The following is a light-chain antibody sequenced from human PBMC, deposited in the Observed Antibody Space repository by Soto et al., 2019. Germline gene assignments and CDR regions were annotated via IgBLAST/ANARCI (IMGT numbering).Light chain of an antibody. V-gene: IGKV3-15*01. CDR3: QQYIKWPRT. CDR1: QSISTI. Sequence: EIVMTQSPATLSVSPGERATLSCRASQSISTILAWYQQRPGQVPRLLIYGASTRAAGIPARFSGSGSGTEFTLTISSLQSEDLAVYYCQQYIKWPRTFGQGTKLEIK. CDR2: GAS. J-gene: IGKJ2*01.